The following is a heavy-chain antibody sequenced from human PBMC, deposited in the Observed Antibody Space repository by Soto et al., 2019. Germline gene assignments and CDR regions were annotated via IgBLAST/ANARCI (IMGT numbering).Heavy chain of an antibody. CDR1: GFTFSSYA. D-gene: IGHD4-17*01. CDR3: ARDHHLGGDYNYYGMDV. V-gene: IGHV3-23*01. Sequence: PGGSLRISCAASGFTFSSYAMSWVRQAPGKGLEWVSAISGSGGSTYYADSVKGRFTISRDNSKNTLYLQMNSLRGEDTAMYYYARDHHLGGDYNYYGMDVWGQGTTVTVSS. J-gene: IGHJ6*02. CDR2: ISGSGGST.